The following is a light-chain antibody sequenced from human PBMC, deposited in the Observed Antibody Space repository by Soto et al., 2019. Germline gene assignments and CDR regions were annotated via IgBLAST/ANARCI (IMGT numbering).Light chain of an antibody. CDR3: QQHENLPPS. Sequence: DVQMTQSPSSLSASVGDRVTITCQASQDISNSLYWYQQKPGKAPNFLIYDASNLETGVPSRFSGSGSGTDFTFTISSLQPEDFATDYCQQHENLPPSFGGGIKVEIK. J-gene: IGKJ4*01. CDR1: QDISNS. CDR2: DAS. V-gene: IGKV1-33*01.